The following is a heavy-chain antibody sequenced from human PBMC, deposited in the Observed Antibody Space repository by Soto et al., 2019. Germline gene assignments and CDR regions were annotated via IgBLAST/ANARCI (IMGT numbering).Heavy chain of an antibody. V-gene: IGHV4-34*01. CDR3: ARESHDILTGPPWVWYFDL. CDR1: GGSFSGYY. CDR2: INDRGSI. J-gene: IGHJ2*01. D-gene: IGHD3-9*01. Sequence: QVQLQQWGAGPLRPLETLSLTCGVSGGSFSGYYWAWIRQSPGKGLEWIGEINDRGSINYIPYPKSRVSISVGTSKNHYSLNLRSVTAADTAVYYCARESHDILTGPPWVWYFDLWGRGTLVTVSS.